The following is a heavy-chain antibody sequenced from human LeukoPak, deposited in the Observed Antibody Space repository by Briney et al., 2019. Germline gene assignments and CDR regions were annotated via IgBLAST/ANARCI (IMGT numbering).Heavy chain of an antibody. CDR2: INPNSGGT. CDR3: ARKGWNGPMDV. D-gene: IGHD1-1*01. V-gene: IGHV1-2*02. CDR1: GYTFTSYA. J-gene: IGHJ6*03. Sequence: GASVKVSCKASGYTFTSYAINWVRQAPGQGLEWMGWINPNSGGTNYAQKFQGRVTMTRDTSISTAYMELSRLRSDDTAVYYCARKGWNGPMDVWGKGTTVTVSS.